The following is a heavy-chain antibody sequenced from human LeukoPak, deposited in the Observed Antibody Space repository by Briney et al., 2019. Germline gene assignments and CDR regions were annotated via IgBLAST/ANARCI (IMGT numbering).Heavy chain of an antibody. CDR1: GFTFSSYA. J-gene: IGHJ4*02. D-gene: IGHD3-10*01. V-gene: IGHV3-23*01. Sequence: GGSLRLSCAASGFTFSSYAMSWVRQAPGEGLEWVSAISGSGGSTYYADSVKGRFTISRDNSKNTLYLQMNSLRAEDTAVYYCAKDRVVRGVIITADRDYWGQGTLVTVSS. CDR2: ISGSGGST. CDR3: AKDRVVRGVIITADRDY.